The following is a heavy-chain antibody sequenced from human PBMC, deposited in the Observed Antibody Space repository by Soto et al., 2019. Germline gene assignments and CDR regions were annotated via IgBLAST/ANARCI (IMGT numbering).Heavy chain of an antibody. CDR1: GFTFNTFA. CDR3: AKGAEMPTIPFDY. Sequence: EVLLLESGGGLVPRGGSLRLSCEASGFTFNTFAMGWVRQAPGRGLEWVSRINKSGGSRYYSDSVRGRFTVSRDNSKNTLFLQINSLRDEDTAIYYCAKGAEMPTIPFDYWGQGALVTVSS. CDR2: INKSGGSR. V-gene: IGHV3-23*01. J-gene: IGHJ4*02. D-gene: IGHD1-1*01.